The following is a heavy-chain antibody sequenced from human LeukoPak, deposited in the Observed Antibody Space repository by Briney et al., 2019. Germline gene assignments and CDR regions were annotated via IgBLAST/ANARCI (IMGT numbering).Heavy chain of an antibody. V-gene: IGHV4-59*01. J-gene: IGHJ4*02. Sequence: PGGSLRLSCAASGFTFSSYWMTWVRQPPGKGLECIGYMHYNGISNYNPSLKSRVTISLDTSKNQFSLKLSSVTAADTAVYYCARAVSASTVYYFDSWGQGTLVTVST. CDR1: GFTFSSYW. CDR3: ARAVSASTVYYFDS. D-gene: IGHD2-8*01. CDR2: MHYNGIS.